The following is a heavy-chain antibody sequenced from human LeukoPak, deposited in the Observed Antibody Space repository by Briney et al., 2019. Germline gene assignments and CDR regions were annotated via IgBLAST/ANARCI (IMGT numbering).Heavy chain of an antibody. CDR2: ISAYNGNT. Sequence: ASVKVSCKASGYTFTSYGISWVRQAPGQGLEWMGWISAYNGNTNYAQKLQGRVTMTTDTSTSTAYMELRSLRSDDTAVYYCARIPLSAALTYYYGMDVWGKGTTVTVSS. CDR1: GYTFTSYG. J-gene: IGHJ6*04. D-gene: IGHD2-15*01. V-gene: IGHV1-18*04. CDR3: ARIPLSAALTYYYGMDV.